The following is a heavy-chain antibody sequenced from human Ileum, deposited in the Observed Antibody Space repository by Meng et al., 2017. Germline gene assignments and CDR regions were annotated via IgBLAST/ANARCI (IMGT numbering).Heavy chain of an antibody. V-gene: IGHV4-59*11. CDR3: ARGASSTRGDFDY. CDR1: GGSISSHY. D-gene: IGHD2-2*01. CDR2: IYYSGTT. Sequence: QVRLQESGPGLVEPSETLSLTCTVSGGSISSHYWNWVRQPPGKGLEWIGYIYYSGTTNYNPSLKSRVAMSVDTSKNQFSLELSSVTAADTAVYYCARGASSTRGDFDYWGQGTLVTVSS. J-gene: IGHJ4*02.